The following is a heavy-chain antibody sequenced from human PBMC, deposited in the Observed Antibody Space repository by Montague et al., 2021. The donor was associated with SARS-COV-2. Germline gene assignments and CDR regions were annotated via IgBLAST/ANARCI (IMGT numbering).Heavy chain of an antibody. Sequence: SETLSLTCSVSGYFIGTGYYWGWIRQSPGKGLEWIGSSHLHGNAYYNPSLNSRVTISLDTSNNQFSLRLTSVTTSDTAVYYCARGRVTRAGFDYWGQGIRVTVSS. CDR2: SHLHGNA. CDR3: ARGRVTRAGFDY. CDR1: GYFIGTGYY. D-gene: IGHD2-21*02. J-gene: IGHJ4*02. V-gene: IGHV4-38-2*02.